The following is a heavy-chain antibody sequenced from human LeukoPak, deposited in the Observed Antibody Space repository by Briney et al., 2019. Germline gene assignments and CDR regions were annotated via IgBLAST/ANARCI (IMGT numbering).Heavy chain of an antibody. Sequence: GGSLRLSCAASGFTFSDYYMSWIRQAPGKGLEWVSYISSSGSTIYYADSVKGRFTISRDNAKNSLYLQMNSLRAEDTAVYYCARSIRITMIVVVSNWFDPWGRGTLVTVSS. D-gene: IGHD3-22*01. CDR1: GFTFSDYY. V-gene: IGHV3-11*01. J-gene: IGHJ5*02. CDR3: ARSIRITMIVVVSNWFDP. CDR2: ISSSGSTI.